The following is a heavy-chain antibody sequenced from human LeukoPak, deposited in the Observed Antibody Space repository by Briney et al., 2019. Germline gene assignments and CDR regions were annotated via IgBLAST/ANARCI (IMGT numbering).Heavy chain of an antibody. D-gene: IGHD2-2*01. J-gene: IGHJ5*02. Sequence: PSETLSLTCTVSGGSISSYYWSRIRRPAGKGLEWIGRIYTSGSTNYNPSLKSRVTMSVDTSKNQFSLKLSSVTAADTAVYYCARGYCSSTSCHNWFDPWGQGTLVTVSS. CDR1: GGSISSYY. V-gene: IGHV4-4*07. CDR2: IYTSGST. CDR3: ARGYCSSTSCHNWFDP.